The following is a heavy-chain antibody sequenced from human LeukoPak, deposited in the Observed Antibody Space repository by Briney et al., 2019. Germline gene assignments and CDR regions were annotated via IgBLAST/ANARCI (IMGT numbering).Heavy chain of an antibody. CDR1: GFTFSSYW. Sequence: GGSLRLSCAASGFTFSSYWMSWVRQAPGEGLEWVANIKQDGTEKYYMDSVKGRFSISRDNAKNSLYLQMNALRAEDAAVYYCARDVRPDYWGQGTLVTVST. D-gene: IGHD6-6*01. V-gene: IGHV3-7*04. CDR3: ARDVRPDY. CDR2: IKQDGTEK. J-gene: IGHJ4*02.